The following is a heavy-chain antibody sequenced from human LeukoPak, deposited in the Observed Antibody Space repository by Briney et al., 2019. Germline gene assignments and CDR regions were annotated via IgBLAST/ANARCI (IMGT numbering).Heavy chain of an antibody. D-gene: IGHD4-23*01. CDR1: GYSFTNYW. V-gene: IGHV5-51*01. CDR3: ATLRNGGFDY. CDR2: IYPGDSDT. Sequence: GESLKISCKGSGYSFTNYWIGWVRQMPGKGLEWMGIIYPGDSDTRYSPSFQGQVTMSADKSIFTAYLQGSSPKASDAAMYYCATLRNGGFDYWGQGTLVTVSS. J-gene: IGHJ4*02.